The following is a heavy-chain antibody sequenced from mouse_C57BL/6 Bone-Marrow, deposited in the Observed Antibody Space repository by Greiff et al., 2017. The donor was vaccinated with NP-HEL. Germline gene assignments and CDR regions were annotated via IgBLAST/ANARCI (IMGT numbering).Heavy chain of an antibody. CDR1: GYNFTSYW. CDR3: ARDYSNSPYYAMDY. J-gene: IGHJ4*01. Sequence: VQLQQPGAELVKPGASVKLSCKASGYNFTSYWMHWVKQRPGRGLEWIGRIDPNSGGTKYNEKFKSKATLTVDKPSSTAYMQLSSLTSEDSAVYYCARDYSNSPYYAMDYWGQGTSVTVSS. CDR2: IDPNSGGT. V-gene: IGHV1-72*01. D-gene: IGHD2-5*01.